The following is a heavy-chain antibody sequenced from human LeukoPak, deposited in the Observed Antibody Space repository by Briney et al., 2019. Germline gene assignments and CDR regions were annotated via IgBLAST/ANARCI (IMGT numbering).Heavy chain of an antibody. CDR3: ARESARGYDFWSGPDAFDI. CDR2: IYYSGST. Sequence: PSETLSLTCTVSGGSISSYYWSWIRQPPGKGLEWNGYIYYSGSTNYNPSLKSRVTISVDTSKNQFSLKLSSVTAADTAVYYCARESARGYDFWSGPDAFDIWGQGTMVTVSS. D-gene: IGHD3-3*01. V-gene: IGHV4-59*01. J-gene: IGHJ3*02. CDR1: GGSISSYY.